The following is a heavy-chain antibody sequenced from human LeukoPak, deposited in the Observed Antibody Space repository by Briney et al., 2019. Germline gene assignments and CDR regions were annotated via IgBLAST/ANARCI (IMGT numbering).Heavy chain of an antibody. J-gene: IGHJ6*02. V-gene: IGHV4-59*01. CDR1: GVSISSYY. CDR3: ASLYYYYGMDV. Sequence: SETLSLTCTVSGVSISSYYWSWIRQPPGKGLEWIGYIYYSGSTNYNPSLKSRVTISVDTSKNQFSLKLSSVTAADTAVYYCASLYYYYGMDVWGQGTTVTVSS. CDR2: IYYSGST.